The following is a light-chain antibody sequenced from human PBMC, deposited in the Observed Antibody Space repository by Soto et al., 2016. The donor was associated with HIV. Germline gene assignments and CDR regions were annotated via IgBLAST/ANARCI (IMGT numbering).Light chain of an antibody. CDR3: QSADSSGSYVL. J-gene: IGLJ2*01. V-gene: IGLV3-25*03. CDR2: KDS. Sequence: SYELTQPPSVSVSPGQTARITCSGDALPKQYAYWYQQKPGQAPVLVIYKDSERPSGIPKRFSGSSSGTTVTLTISGVQAEDEADYYCQSADSSGSYVLFGGGTKLTVL. CDR1: ALPKQY.